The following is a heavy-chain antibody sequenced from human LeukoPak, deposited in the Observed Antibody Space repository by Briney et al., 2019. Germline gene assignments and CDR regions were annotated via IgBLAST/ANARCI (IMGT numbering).Heavy chain of an antibody. Sequence: PVRSLSLSCAPSGFAFSTDAMGAGRPAPGEGLEWGSAISGSGGSTYYADSVKGRFTISRDNSKNTLYLQMNSLRAEDTAVYYCAKDRSGSGRPYYFDYWGQGTLVTVSS. CDR1: GFAFSTDA. CDR3: AKDRSGSGRPYYFDY. CDR2: ISGSGGST. V-gene: IGHV3-23*01. J-gene: IGHJ4*02. D-gene: IGHD3-10*01.